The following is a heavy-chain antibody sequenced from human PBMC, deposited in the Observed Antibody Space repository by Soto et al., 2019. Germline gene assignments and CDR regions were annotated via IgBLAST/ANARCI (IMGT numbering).Heavy chain of an antibody. V-gene: IGHV3-23*01. CDR3: ARGSYVFDY. D-gene: IGHD1-26*01. J-gene: IGHJ4*02. CDR2: ISGSGGST. Sequence: GGSLRLSCAASGFTFSSYAMSWVRQAPGKGLEWVSAISGSGGSTYYADSVKGRFTISRDNAKNSLYLQMNSLRAEDTAVYYCARGSYVFDYWGQGTLVTVSS. CDR1: GFTFSSYA.